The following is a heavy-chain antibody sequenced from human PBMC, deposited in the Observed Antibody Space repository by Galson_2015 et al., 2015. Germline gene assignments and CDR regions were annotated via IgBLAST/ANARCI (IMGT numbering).Heavy chain of an antibody. J-gene: IGHJ4*02. CDR2: IKQDGSEK. CDR3: ARDPERSQYSSGWYSFDY. Sequence: SLRLSCAASGFTFSSYWMSWVRQAPGKGLEWVANIKQDGSEKYYVDSVKGRFTISRDNAKNSLYLQMNSLRAEDTAVYYCARDPERSQYSSGWYSFDYWGQGTLVTVSS. D-gene: IGHD6-19*01. V-gene: IGHV3-7*03. CDR1: GFTFSSYW.